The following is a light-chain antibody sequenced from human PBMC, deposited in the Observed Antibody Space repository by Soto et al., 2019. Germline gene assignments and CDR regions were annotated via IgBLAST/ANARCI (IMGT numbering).Light chain of an antibody. CDR2: DAS. CDR1: PSVTTN. V-gene: IGKV3-11*01. CDR3: QQRSNWPWT. Sequence: EIVFMPSPCPPSLSRGERATRSCRASPSVTTNLAWYQHALGQAPRLLIHDASNGAAGIPARFSGSGSGTDFTLTISSLDPEDFAVYYCQQRSNWPWTFGQGTKVDIK. J-gene: IGKJ1*01.